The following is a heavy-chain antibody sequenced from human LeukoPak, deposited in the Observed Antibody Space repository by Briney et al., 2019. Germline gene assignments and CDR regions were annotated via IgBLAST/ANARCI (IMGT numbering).Heavy chain of an antibody. J-gene: IGHJ4*02. D-gene: IGHD3-10*01. CDR1: GDSISSSDW. Sequence: SETLSLTCAVSGDSISSSDWWSWVRPPPGKGLEWIGEIYHSGSTNYSPSLKSRVTFSVDKSKNQVSLKLSSVTAADTALYYCAREHIFGSGSYYIDYWGQGTLVTVSS. V-gene: IGHV4-4*02. CDR3: AREHIFGSGSYYIDY. CDR2: IYHSGST.